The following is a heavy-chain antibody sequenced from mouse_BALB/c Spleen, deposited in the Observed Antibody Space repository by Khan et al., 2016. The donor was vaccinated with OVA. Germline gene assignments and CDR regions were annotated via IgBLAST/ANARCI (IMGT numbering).Heavy chain of an antibody. Sequence: QVQLKQSGPELVKPGTSMRISCMASGYTLTHYYIHWVKQRPGQGLEWIGWFYSGYFNTNHNAKFKVKGTLTADKSSSTADVQLSSLTSEASAVYFCARSDSETGFDYWGQGTTLTVSS. CDR1: GYTLTHYY. V-gene: IGHV1S56*01. CDR2: FYSGYFNT. J-gene: IGHJ2*01. CDR3: ARSDSETGFDY. D-gene: IGHD6-1*01.